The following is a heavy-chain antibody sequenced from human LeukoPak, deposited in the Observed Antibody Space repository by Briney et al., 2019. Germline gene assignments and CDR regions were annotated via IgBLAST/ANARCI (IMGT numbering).Heavy chain of an antibody. D-gene: IGHD2-15*01. CDR1: GFTVNSNF. CDR2: IYSGGST. Sequence: GGSLRLSCAASGFTVNSNFMTWVRQAPGKGLEWVAVIYSGGSTYNADSVKGRFTISRDNSKNTLYLQMNSLRAEDTAVYYCARQYCSGGNCFYGMDVWGQGTTVTVSS. CDR3: ARQYCSGGNCFYGMDV. J-gene: IGHJ6*02. V-gene: IGHV3-66*04.